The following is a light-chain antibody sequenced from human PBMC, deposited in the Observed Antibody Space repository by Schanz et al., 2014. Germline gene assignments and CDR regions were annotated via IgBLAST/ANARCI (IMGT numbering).Light chain of an antibody. J-gene: IGLJ3*02. CDR3: CSYGGSSILV. CDR1: SSDVGGYNY. Sequence: QSALTQPPSASGSPGQSVTISCTGTSSDVGGYNYVSWYQQHPGKAPKLMIYEDTKRPSGVPDRFSGSKSGNTASLTVSGLQAEDEADFYCCSYGGSSILVFGGGTKVTVL. CDR2: EDT. V-gene: IGLV2-8*01.